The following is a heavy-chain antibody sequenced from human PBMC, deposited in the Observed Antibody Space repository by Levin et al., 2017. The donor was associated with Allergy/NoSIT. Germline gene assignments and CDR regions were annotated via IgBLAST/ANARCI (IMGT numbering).Heavy chain of an antibody. CDR2: LFSSFLPP. V-gene: IGHV3-33*01. D-gene: IGHD6-19*01. CDR1: GFTFSNFG. Sequence: PGSSLKISCAASGFTFSNFGIHWVRQAPGKGLEWVFSLFSSFLPPSSLSSFQGRFTISRDNSKNTLYLQMDSLRVEDTAVYYCARDRYSAVAGIDWTHPLAYWGQGTLVTVSS. J-gene: IGHJ4*02. CDR3: ARDRYSAVAGIDWTHPLAY.